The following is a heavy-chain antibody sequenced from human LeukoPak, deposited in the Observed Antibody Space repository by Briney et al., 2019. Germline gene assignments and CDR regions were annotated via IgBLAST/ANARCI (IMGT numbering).Heavy chain of an antibody. J-gene: IGHJ6*02. CDR2: IYHSGST. Sequence: SETLSLTCTVSGGSISNYYWSWIRQPPGKGLEWIGYIYHSGSTYYNPSLKSRVTISVDRSKNQFSLKLSSVTAADTAVYYCARVVPAAEYYYYYYGMDVWGQGTTVTVSS. V-gene: IGHV4-59*12. CDR1: GGSISNYY. D-gene: IGHD2-2*01. CDR3: ARVVPAAEYYYYYYGMDV.